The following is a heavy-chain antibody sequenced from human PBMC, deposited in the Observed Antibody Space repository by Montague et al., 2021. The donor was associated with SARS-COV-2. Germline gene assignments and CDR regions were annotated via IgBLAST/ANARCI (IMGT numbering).Heavy chain of an antibody. D-gene: IGHD2-15*01. CDR3: ARHIEKEGTYYYYYGMDV. J-gene: IGHJ6*02. CDR1: GGSFSDYF. CDR2: LYNSRST. V-gene: IGHV4-59*08. Sequence: SETLSLTCAVYGGSFSDYFWTWIRQPPGKGLEWIGYLYNSRSTKYNPSLKSRVTISVDTSKNQFSLKLGSVTAADTAVYYCARHIEKEGTYYYYYGMDVWGQGTTVTVSS.